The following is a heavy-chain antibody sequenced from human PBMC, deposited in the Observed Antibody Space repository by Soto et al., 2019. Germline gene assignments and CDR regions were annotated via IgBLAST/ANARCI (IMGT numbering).Heavy chain of an antibody. D-gene: IGHD1-1*01. Sequence: EVQLLESGGGLVQPGGSLRLSCAASGFTFSAYAMGWVRQAPGKGLECVSTIHGGGGATHYADSVKGRFTIPRDDSNNTLYALMISLRAEDTAGDYCAKFEGHPLEYWYLDIWGRGTLVTVSS. J-gene: IGHJ2*01. CDR1: GFTFSAYA. CDR2: IHGGGGAT. V-gene: IGHV3-23*01. CDR3: AKFEGHPLEYWYLDI.